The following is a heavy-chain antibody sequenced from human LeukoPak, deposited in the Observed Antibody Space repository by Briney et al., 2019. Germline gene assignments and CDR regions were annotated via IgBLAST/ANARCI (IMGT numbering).Heavy chain of an antibody. CDR1: GFTFSAYA. D-gene: IGHD2/OR15-2a*01. J-gene: IGHJ4*02. CDR3: AREDRAFRVDY. V-gene: IGHV3-30*04. CDR2: IAYDGSHH. Sequence: PGGSLRLSCIASGFTFSAYAMHWVRQAPGKGLEWMGLIAYDGSHHYYADSVKGRVTISRDNSKNSMFLQMDSLRVEGTAVYYCAREDRAFRVDYWGQGTLVSVSS.